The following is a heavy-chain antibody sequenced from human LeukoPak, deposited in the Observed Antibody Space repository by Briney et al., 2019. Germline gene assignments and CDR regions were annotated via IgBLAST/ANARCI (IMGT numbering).Heavy chain of an antibody. D-gene: IGHD5-24*01. Sequence: ASVTVSFKASGGTFSSYAISWVRQAPGQGLEWMGGIIPIFGTANYAQKFQGRVTITAGESTSTAYMELSSLRSEDTAVYYCAITPRERWLQLGYYFDYWGQGTLVTVSS. CDR1: GGTFSSYA. J-gene: IGHJ4*02. CDR3: AITPRERWLQLGYYFDY. CDR2: IIPIFGTA. V-gene: IGHV1-69*13.